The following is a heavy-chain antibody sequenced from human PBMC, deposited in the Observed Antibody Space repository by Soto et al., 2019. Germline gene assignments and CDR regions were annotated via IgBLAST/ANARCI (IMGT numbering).Heavy chain of an antibody. CDR3: ARTYYDILLYYMDV. V-gene: IGHV4-39*01. Sequence: SLTCTVSCGSISSGGYYWGWIRQPPGKGLEWIGSIYYSGSTYYNPSLKSRVTISVDTSKNQFSLKLSSVTAADTGVYYCARTYYDILLYYMDVWGTGTTVTVSS. D-gene: IGHD3-9*01. CDR1: CGSISSGGYY. J-gene: IGHJ6*03. CDR2: IYYSGST.